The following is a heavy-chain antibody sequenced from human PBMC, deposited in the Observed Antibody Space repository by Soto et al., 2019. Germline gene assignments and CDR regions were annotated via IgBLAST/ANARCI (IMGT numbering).Heavy chain of an antibody. V-gene: IGHV3-23*01. CDR2: ISGSGGST. CDR1: VFTFSSYA. J-gene: IGHJ4*02. D-gene: IGHD3-9*01. CDR3: AKDNQRYFWPDY. Sequence: PWWSLRLSCSASVFTFSSYAMSWGRQAPGKGLEWVSAISGSGGSTYYADSVKGRFTISRDNSKNTLYLQMNSLRAEDTDVYYCAKDNQRYFWPDYWGQGTLVTVSS.